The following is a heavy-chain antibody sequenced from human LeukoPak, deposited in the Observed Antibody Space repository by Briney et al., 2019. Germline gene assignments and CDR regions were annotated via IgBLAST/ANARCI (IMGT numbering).Heavy chain of an antibody. Sequence: GGSLRLSCAASGFTFSSYSMSWVRQAPGKGLEWVSAISGSGGNTYYADSVKGRFTISRDNSKNTLYLQMNSLRAEDAAVYYCANEYSKGDIWGQGTMVTVSS. CDR2: ISGSGGNT. CDR3: ANEYSKGDI. CDR1: GFTFSSYS. J-gene: IGHJ3*02. V-gene: IGHV3-23*01. D-gene: IGHD4-11*01.